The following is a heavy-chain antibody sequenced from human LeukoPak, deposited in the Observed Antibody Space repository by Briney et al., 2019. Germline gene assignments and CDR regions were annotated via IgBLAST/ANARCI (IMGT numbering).Heavy chain of an antibody. CDR1: GGSISSGGYY. CDR3: ARDRRITMVRGVIYYYYGMDV. CDR2: IYYSGST. V-gene: IGHV4-31*03. D-gene: IGHD3-10*01. Sequence: SETLSLTCTVSGGSISSGGYYWSWIRQHPGKGLEWIGYIYYSGSTYYNPSLKSRVTTSVDTSKNQFSLKLSSVTAADTAVYYCARDRRITMVRGVIYYYYGMDVWGQGTTVTVSS. J-gene: IGHJ6*02.